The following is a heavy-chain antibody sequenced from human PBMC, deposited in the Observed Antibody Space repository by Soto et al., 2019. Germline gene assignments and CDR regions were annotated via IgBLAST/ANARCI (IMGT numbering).Heavy chain of an antibody. J-gene: IGHJ3*02. Sequence: PGGSLRLSCAASGFTFSSYAMSWVRQAPGKGLEWVSAISGSGGSTYYADSVKGQFTISRDNSKNSLYLQMNSLRAEDTAVYYCAKRFSASRLLDAFDIWGQGTMVTVSS. CDR3: AKRFSASRLLDAFDI. CDR1: GFTFSSYA. CDR2: ISGSGGST. D-gene: IGHD2-15*01. V-gene: IGHV3-23*01.